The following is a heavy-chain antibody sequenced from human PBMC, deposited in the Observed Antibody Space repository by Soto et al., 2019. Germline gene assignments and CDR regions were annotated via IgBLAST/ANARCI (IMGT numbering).Heavy chain of an antibody. CDR3: ARHARYYYYGMDV. CDR1: GGSILDSTYY. CDR2: IYYSGST. J-gene: IGHJ6*02. V-gene: IGHV4-61*05. D-gene: IGHD3-16*01. Sequence: PSETLSLTCTVSGGSILDSTYYWAWIRQPPGKGLEWIGYIYYSGSTNYNPSLKSRVTISVDASKNQFSLRLSSVTAADTAVYYCARHARYYYYGMDVWGQGTTVTVSS.